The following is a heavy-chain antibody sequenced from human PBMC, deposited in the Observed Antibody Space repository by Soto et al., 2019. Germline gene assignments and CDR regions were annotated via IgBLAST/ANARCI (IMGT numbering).Heavy chain of an antibody. CDR3: SRDTKGDYGDYLGISDYYYMDV. D-gene: IGHD4-17*01. CDR1: GGSISTYY. Sequence: SETLSLTCTVSGGSISTYYWSWIRQPPGKGLEWIGYFFYSGSTNYNPSLKSRVTISVDTSKNQVSLKLRSLTAADTAVYYCSRDTKGDYGDYLGISDYYYMDVWGKGTTVTVSS. V-gene: IGHV4-59*01. CDR2: FFYSGST. J-gene: IGHJ6*03.